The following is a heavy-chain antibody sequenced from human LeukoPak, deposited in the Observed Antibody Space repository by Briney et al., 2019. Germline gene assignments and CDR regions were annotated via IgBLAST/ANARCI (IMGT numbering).Heavy chain of an antibody. V-gene: IGHV4-59*12. CDR3: ARDLSDDSSAVI. D-gene: IGHD3-22*01. J-gene: IGHJ3*02. CDR1: GGSISSYY. Sequence: SETLSLTCTVSGGSISSYYWSWIRQPPGKGLEWIGYIYYSGSTNYNPSLKSRVTISVDTSKNQFSLKLSSVTAADTAVYYCARDLSDDSSAVIWGQGTMVTVSS. CDR2: IYYSGST.